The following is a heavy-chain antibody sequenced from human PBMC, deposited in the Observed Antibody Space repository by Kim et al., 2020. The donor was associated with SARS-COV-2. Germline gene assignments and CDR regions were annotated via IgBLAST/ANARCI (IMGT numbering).Heavy chain of an antibody. V-gene: IGHV3-30*04. CDR1: GFTFSSYA. J-gene: IGHJ3*02. CDR2: ISYDGSNK. Sequence: GGSLRLSCAASGFTFSSYAMHWVRQAPGKGLEWVAVISYDGSNKYYADSVKGRFTISRDNSKNTLYLQMNSLRAEDTAVYYCARTPGGSYFHAFDIWGQGTMVTVSS. D-gene: IGHD1-26*01. CDR3: ARTPGGSYFHAFDI.